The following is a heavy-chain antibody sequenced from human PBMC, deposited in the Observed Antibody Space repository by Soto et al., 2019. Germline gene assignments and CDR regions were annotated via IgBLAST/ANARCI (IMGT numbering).Heavy chain of an antibody. Sequence: SGTLALTCTVSGDSISSYYWSWIRQPPGKGLEWIGYIYYSGNTNYNPSLKSRVTISVDTSKKQFSLNLRSVTAADTAVYYCARTRDEYCSEGNCYYCDYMDVWGKGTSVSVSS. V-gene: IGHV4-59*08. CDR3: ARTRDEYCSEGNCYYCDYMDV. CDR1: GDSISSYY. D-gene: IGHD2-15*01. J-gene: IGHJ6*03. CDR2: IYYSGNT.